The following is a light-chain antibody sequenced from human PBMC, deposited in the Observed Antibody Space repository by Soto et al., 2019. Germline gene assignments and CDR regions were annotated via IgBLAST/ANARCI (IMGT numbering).Light chain of an antibody. CDR1: SSDVGGYND. J-gene: IGLJ1*01. CDR3: SAYADSSNV. CDR2: EVN. Sequence: QSALTQPPSASGSPGQSVALSCTGTSSDVGGYNDVSWYQQHPGKAPKLMIYEVNNRPSGVPDRFYGSKSGNTASLTVSGLQAEDEADYYCSAYADSSNVFGTGTKLTVL. V-gene: IGLV2-8*01.